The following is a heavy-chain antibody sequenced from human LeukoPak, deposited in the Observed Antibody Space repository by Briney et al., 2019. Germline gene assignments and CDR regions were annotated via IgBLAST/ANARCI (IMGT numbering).Heavy chain of an antibody. J-gene: IGHJ4*02. D-gene: IGHD1-26*01. CDR3: AIHMFPIVGVAY. CDR2: IYYSGST. CDR1: GGSISSSSYY. V-gene: IGHV4-39*01. Sequence: PSETLSLTCTVSGGSISSSSYYWGWIRQPPGKGLEWIGSIYYSGSTYYNPSLKSRVTISVDTSKNQFSLKLSSVTAADTAVYYCAIHMFPIVGVAYWGQGTLVTVSS.